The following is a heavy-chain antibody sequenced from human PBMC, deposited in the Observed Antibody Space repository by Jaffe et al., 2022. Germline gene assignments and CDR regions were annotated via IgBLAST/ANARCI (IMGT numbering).Heavy chain of an antibody. CDR3: ARGLFVVVAAPGDAFDI. V-gene: IGHV4-34*01. Sequence: QVQLQQWGAGLLKPSETLSLTCAVYGGSFSGYYWSWIRQPPGKGLEWIGEINHSGSTNYNPSLKSRVTISVDTSKNQFSLKLSSVTAADTAVYYCARGLFVVVAAPGDAFDIWGQGTMVTVSS. D-gene: IGHD2-15*01. J-gene: IGHJ3*02. CDR1: GGSFSGYY. CDR2: INHSGST.